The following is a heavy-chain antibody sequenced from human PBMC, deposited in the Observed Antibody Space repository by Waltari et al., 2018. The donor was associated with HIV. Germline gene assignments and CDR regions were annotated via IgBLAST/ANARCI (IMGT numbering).Heavy chain of an antibody. Sequence: QLQLQESGPGLVKPSETLSLTCTVSGGSISISSYYWGWIRKPPGKGLEWLGSIYYRGSTYYNPSLKSRVTISVDTSKNQFSLKLSSVTAADTAVYYCARPYMVRGVRSVGGWFDPWGQGTLVTVSS. J-gene: IGHJ5*02. CDR3: ARPYMVRGVRSVGGWFDP. V-gene: IGHV4-39*01. CDR2: IYYRGST. CDR1: GGSISISSYY. D-gene: IGHD3-10*01.